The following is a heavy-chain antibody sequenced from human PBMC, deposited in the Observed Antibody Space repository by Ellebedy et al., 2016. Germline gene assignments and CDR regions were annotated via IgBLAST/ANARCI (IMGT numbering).Heavy chain of an antibody. J-gene: IGHJ3*02. CDR3: VRGGGSDRRYGGAFDI. CDR1: GFTFSDYY. CDR2: MSTIGHDI. V-gene: IGHV3-11*01. Sequence: GGSLRLXXEGSGFTFSDYYITWIRLTPGKGLEWISYMSTIGHDISYADSVKGRFTVSRDNSKNTVFFQMNSLRAEDTAVYFCVRGGGSDRRYGGAFDIWGRGTMVSVSS. D-gene: IGHD5-18*01.